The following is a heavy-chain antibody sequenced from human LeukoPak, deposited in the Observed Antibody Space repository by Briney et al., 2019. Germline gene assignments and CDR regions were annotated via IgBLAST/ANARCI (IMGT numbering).Heavy chain of an antibody. D-gene: IGHD3-22*01. V-gene: IGHV3-23*01. J-gene: IGHJ4*02. CDR2: ISGSGSYT. CDR3: AKYYDSSGSQPYYFDY. Sequence: GGSLRLSCAASGFTFRSYGISWVRQTPGKGLEWVSSISGSGSYTYYADSVKGRFTISRDNSKNTLYLQMNSLRAEDTAVYYCAKYYDSSGSQPYYFDYWGQGTLVTVSS. CDR1: GFTFRSYG.